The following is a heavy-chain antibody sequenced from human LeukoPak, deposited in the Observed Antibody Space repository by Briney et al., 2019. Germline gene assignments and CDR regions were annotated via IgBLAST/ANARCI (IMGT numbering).Heavy chain of an antibody. V-gene: IGHV3-74*01. CDR1: GFTFSSYW. J-gene: IGHJ5*02. Sequence: GGSLRLSCAVSGFTFSSYWMHWVRQAPGKGLVWVSHIKTDGSTTAYADSVKGRFTISRDNAKNTLYLQMNDLGAEDTAMYYCTRDRLGWFDAWGQGTQVTVSS. D-gene: IGHD7-27*01. CDR2: IKTDGSTT. CDR3: TRDRLGWFDA.